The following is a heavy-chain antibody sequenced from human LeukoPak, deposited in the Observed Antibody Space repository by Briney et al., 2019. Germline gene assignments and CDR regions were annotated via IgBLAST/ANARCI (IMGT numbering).Heavy chain of an antibody. J-gene: IGHJ4*02. D-gene: IGHD1-26*01. V-gene: IGHV4-39*01. CDR3: ARHASYSGSYY. Sequence: SETLSLTCTVSGGSISSSSYHWGWIRQPPGKGLEWIGSIYYSGSTYYNPSLKSRVTISVDTSKNQFSLKLSSVTAADTALYYCARHASYSGSYYWGQGTLVTVSS. CDR2: IYYSGST. CDR1: GGSISSSSYH.